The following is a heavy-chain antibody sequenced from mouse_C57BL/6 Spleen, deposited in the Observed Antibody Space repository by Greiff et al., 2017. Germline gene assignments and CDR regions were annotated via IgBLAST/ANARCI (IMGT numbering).Heavy chain of an antibody. D-gene: IGHD1-1*01. CDR3: ARRGDGSSYGY. V-gene: IGHV1-63*01. CDR2: IYPGGGYT. Sequence: QVQLKQSGAELVRPGTSVKMSCKASGYTFTDYWIGWAKQRPGHGLEWIGDIYPGGGYTNYNEQFKGKATLTADKSSSTAYMQFSSLTSEDSAIYYCARRGDGSSYGYWGQGTTLTVSS. CDR1: GYTFTDYW. J-gene: IGHJ2*01.